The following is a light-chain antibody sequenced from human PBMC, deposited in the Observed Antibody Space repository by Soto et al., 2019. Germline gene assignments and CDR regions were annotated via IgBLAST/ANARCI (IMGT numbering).Light chain of an antibody. V-gene: IGKV3-11*01. Sequence: EIVLTQSPGTLSLSPGERATLSCRASQSVRSSHLAWYQQKPGQAPRLLIYDASNRATGIPARFSGSGSGTDFTLTISSLEPEDFAVYYCLQRSNWLPTFGQGTRLEIK. J-gene: IGKJ5*01. CDR3: LQRSNWLPT. CDR2: DAS. CDR1: QSVRSSH.